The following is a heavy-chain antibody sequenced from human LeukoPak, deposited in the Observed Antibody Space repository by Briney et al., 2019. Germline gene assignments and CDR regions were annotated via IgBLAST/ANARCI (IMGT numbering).Heavy chain of an antibody. CDR2: IRYDGSNK. J-gene: IGHJ4*02. CDR3: AKESRPGRLRFLEWFRHYFDY. CDR1: GFTFSSYG. V-gene: IGHV3-30*02. D-gene: IGHD3-3*01. Sequence: GGSLRLSCAASGFTFSSYGMHWVRQAPGKGLEWVAFIRYDGSNKYYADSVKGRSTISRDNSKNTLYLQMNSLRAEDTAVYYCAKESRPGRLRFLEWFRHYFDYWGQGTLVTVSS.